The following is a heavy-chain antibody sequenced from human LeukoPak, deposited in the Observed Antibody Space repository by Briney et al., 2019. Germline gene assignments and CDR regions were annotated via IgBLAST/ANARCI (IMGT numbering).Heavy chain of an antibody. D-gene: IGHD3-10*01. CDR3: ARADYYGSGSLL. CDR1: GFTFSSYS. J-gene: IGHJ4*02. CDR2: ISSSSSTI. Sequence: PGGSLRLSCAASGFTFSSYSMNWVRQAPGKGLEWVSYISSSSSTIYYADSVKGRFTISRDNAKNSLYLQMNSLRAEDTAVYYRARADYYGSGSLLWGQGTLVTVSS. V-gene: IGHV3-48*01.